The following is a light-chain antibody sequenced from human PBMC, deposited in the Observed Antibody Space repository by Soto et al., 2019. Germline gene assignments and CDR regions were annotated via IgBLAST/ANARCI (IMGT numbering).Light chain of an antibody. CDR2: AAS. CDR3: HSRA. J-gene: IGKJ5*01. Sequence: AIRMTQSPSSLSASTGDRVTITCRASQGISSYLAWYQQKPGKAPKLLIYAASTLQSGVPSRFSGSGSGTDFTLTISRLQPDDFATYFCHSRAFGQGTRLEI. V-gene: IGKV1-8*01. CDR1: QGISSY.